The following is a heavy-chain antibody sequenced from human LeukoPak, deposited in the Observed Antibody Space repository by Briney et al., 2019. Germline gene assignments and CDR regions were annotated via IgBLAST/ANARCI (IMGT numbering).Heavy chain of an antibody. D-gene: IGHD3-22*01. Sequence: SETLSLTCTVSGGSISSYDWRWIRQPPGKGLEWIGDISYSGSTNYNPSLKSRVTVSVDTSKNQFSLKLSSVTAADTAVYYCARMSASGYLFEYWGHGTLVSVSS. CDR3: ARMSASGYLFEY. V-gene: IGHV4-59*01. CDR2: ISYSGST. CDR1: GGSISSYD. J-gene: IGHJ4*01.